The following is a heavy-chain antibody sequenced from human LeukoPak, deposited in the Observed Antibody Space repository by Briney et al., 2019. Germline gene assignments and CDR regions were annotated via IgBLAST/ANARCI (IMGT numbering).Heavy chain of an antibody. D-gene: IGHD4-23*01. V-gene: IGHV4-59*08. CDR1: GGSISSYY. CDR2: IYYSGST. J-gene: IGHJ3*01. Sequence: PSETLSLTCTVSGGSISSYYWSWIRQPPGKGLEWIGYIYYSGSTNYNPSLKSRVTISVDTSKNQFSLKLSSVTAADTAVYYCARRADYGGNLRFFDVWGQGTMVTVSS. CDR3: ARRADYGGNLRFFDV.